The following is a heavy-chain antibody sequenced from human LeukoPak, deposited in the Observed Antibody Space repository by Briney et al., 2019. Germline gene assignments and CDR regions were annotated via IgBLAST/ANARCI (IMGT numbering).Heavy chain of an antibody. V-gene: IGHV3-66*01. CDR3: ARDSDILASDAFDI. Sequence: GSLRLSCAASGFTVSSNYMTWVRQAPGKGLEWVSVIYSGGTTYYADSVKGRVTISRDNSKNTLYLQMNTLRAEDTAVYYCARDSDILASDAFDIWGQGTMVTVSS. CDR2: IYSGGTT. CDR1: GFTVSSNY. D-gene: IGHD3-9*01. J-gene: IGHJ3*02.